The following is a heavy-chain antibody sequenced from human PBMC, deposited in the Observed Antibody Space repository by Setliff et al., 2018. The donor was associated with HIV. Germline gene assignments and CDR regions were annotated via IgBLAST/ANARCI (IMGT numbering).Heavy chain of an antibody. CDR2: INAGYGNT. CDR3: ARSPGDYLFDYYTMDV. D-gene: IGHD4-17*01. J-gene: IGHJ6*03. V-gene: IGHV1-3*01. Sequence: ASVKVSCKASGYTFTSYAIHWVRQAPGQSLEWMGWINAGYGNTKYSQKLQGRVTITRDASASTAYMELSSLRSEDTAVYYCARSPGDYLFDYYTMDVWGKGTTVTVSS. CDR1: GYTFTSYA.